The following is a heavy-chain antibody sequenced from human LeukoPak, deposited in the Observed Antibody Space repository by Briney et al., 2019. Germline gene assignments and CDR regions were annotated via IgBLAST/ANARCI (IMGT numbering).Heavy chain of an antibody. CDR1: GYTFTGYY. Sequence: ASVKVSCKASGYTFTGYYMHWVRQAPGQGLEWMGWINPNSGGTNYAQKFQGRVTMTRDMSTSTVYMELSSLRSEDTAVYYCARSLDTAMVSAMEFDHWGQGTLVTVSS. D-gene: IGHD5-18*01. J-gene: IGHJ4*02. CDR2: INPNSGGT. CDR3: ARSLDTAMVSAMEFDH. V-gene: IGHV1-2*02.